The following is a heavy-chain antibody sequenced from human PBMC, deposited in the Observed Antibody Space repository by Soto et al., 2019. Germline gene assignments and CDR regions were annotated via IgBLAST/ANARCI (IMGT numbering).Heavy chain of an antibody. CDR1: GGSTSSDNY. CDR2: IYYSGNT. D-gene: IGHD3-16*01. V-gene: IGHV4-30-4*01. Sequence: LTCTVSGGSTSSDNYWSWIRQPPGKGLEWIGHIYYSGNTDYNPSLKSRLAISIDTSKNQFSLKLSSVTAADTAVYFCAREGGESSDGLYYFDSWGQGSLVTVSS. CDR3: AREGGESSDGLYYFDS. J-gene: IGHJ4*02.